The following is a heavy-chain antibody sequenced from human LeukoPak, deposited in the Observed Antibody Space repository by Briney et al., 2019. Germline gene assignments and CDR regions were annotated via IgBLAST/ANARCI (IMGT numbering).Heavy chain of an antibody. Sequence: ASVKVSCKASGYTFTSYDINWVRQATGQGLEWMGWMNPNSGNTGYAQKFQGRVTITRNTSISTAYMELSSLRSEDTAVYYCARSPWGYCSSTSCKDNWSDPWGQGTLVTVSS. V-gene: IGHV1-8*03. CDR2: MNPNSGNT. CDR3: ARSPWGYCSSTSCKDNWSDP. CDR1: GYTFTSYD. J-gene: IGHJ5*02. D-gene: IGHD2-2*01.